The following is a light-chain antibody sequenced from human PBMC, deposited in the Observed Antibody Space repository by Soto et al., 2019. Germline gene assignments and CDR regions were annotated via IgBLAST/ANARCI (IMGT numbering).Light chain of an antibody. CDR1: QSVSSY. J-gene: IGKJ5*01. CDR2: DAP. V-gene: IGKV3-11*01. Sequence: EIVLTQSPATLSLSPGERATLSCRASQSVSSYLAWYQQKPGQAPRLLIYDAPNMATGIPARFSGSGSGTDFTLTISSLEPEDFAVYYCQQRSNWPPSFGQGTRLEIK. CDR3: QQRSNWPPS.